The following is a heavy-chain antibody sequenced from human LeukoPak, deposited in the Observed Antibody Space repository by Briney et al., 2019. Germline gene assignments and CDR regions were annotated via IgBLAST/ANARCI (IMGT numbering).Heavy chain of an antibody. D-gene: IGHD1-14*01. CDR1: GLTFDDYG. CDR2: INWNGGST. V-gene: IGHV3-20*04. J-gene: IGHJ6*03. CDR3: GTGNYGYMDV. Sequence: PGGSLRLSCAASGLTFDDYGMSWVRQAPGKGLEWVSGINWNGGSTGYADSVKGRFTISRDNAKNSLYLQMNSLRAEDTALYYCGTGNYGYMDVWGKGTTVTVSS.